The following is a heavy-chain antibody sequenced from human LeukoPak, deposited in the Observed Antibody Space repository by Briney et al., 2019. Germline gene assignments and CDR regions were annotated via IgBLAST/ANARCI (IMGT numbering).Heavy chain of an antibody. V-gene: IGHV4-59*01. CDR3: ARLGGPAAVDY. CDR1: GASIRSYY. D-gene: IGHD2-2*01. CDR2: MYNSGST. J-gene: IGHJ4*02. Sequence: PSETLSLTCTVSGASIRSYYWSWIRQPPGMGLEWIGYMYNSGSTYYNPSLKSRVTISGDTSKNQFSLKLTSVTAADTAVYYCARLGGPAAVDYWGQGTLVTVSS.